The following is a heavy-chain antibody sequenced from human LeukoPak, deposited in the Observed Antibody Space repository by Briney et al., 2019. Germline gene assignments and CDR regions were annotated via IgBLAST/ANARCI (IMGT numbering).Heavy chain of an antibody. CDR3: ARCIPPYYYGNSGYYQTQWSNWFDP. CDR1: GGTFSGYA. V-gene: IGHV1-69*06. J-gene: IGHJ5*02. CDR2: IIPTFDTA. D-gene: IGHD3-22*01. Sequence: ASVKVSCKASGGTFSGYAFTWVRQAPGQGLEWMGGIIPTFDTANYAQKFQGRVTITADKSTSTVYMELSRLRSEDTALYYCARCIPPYYYGNSGYYQTQWSNWFDPWGQGTLVTVSS.